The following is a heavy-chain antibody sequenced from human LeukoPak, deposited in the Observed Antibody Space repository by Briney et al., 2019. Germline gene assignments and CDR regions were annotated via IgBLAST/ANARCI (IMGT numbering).Heavy chain of an antibody. D-gene: IGHD3-22*01. CDR2: ISGSADNT. V-gene: IGHV3-23*01. Sequence: ETLSLTCAVYGGSFSGYYWSWIRQPPGKGLEWVSAISGSADNTYYADSVKGRFTISRDNSKNTLYLQMHSLTAEDTAVYYCAKVRLSSGYYQEDLDYWGQGTLVTVSS. CDR3: AKVRLSSGYYQEDLDY. CDR1: GGSFSGYY. J-gene: IGHJ4*02.